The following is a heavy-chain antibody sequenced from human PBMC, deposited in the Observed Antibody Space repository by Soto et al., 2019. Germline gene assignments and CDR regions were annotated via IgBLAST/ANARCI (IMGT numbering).Heavy chain of an antibody. Sequence: GESLKISCAASGFTFSSYSMNRVRQAPGKGLEWVAVIWYDGSNIYYADSVKGRFTISRDNSKNTLYLQMNSLRAEDTAVYYCARDLYYDSSGYLALDYWGQGTLVTVSS. D-gene: IGHD3-22*01. CDR3: ARDLYYDSSGYLALDY. J-gene: IGHJ4*02. V-gene: IGHV3-33*08. CDR1: GFTFSSYS. CDR2: IWYDGSNI.